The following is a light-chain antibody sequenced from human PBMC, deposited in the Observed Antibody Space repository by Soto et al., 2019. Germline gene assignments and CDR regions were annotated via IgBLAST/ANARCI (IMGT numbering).Light chain of an antibody. V-gene: IGLV2-23*02. CDR1: SSDVGSHNL. J-gene: IGLJ7*01. Sequence: QSALTQPASLSGSPGQSITISCTGTSSDVGSHNLVSWYQQHPGQAPKLMMYEVSKRPLGVSTRFSASKSGNTASLTISGLQSEYEADYYCCSYGGSRAVFGGGTQLTVL. CDR2: EVS. CDR3: CSYGGSRAV.